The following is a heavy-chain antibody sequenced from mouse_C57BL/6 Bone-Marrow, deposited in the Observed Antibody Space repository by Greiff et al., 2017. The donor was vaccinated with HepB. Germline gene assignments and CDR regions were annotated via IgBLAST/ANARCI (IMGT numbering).Heavy chain of an antibody. CDR3: AREGSSYAMDY. CDR1: GFTFSDYY. CDR2: INYDGSST. V-gene: IGHV5-16*01. J-gene: IGHJ4*01. Sequence: EVNVVESEGGLVQPGSSMKLSCTASGFTFSDYYMAWVRQVPEKGLEWVANINYDGSSTYYLDSLKSRFIISRDNAKNILYLQMSSLKSEDTATYYCAREGSSYAMDYWGQGTSVTVSS. D-gene: IGHD1-1*01.